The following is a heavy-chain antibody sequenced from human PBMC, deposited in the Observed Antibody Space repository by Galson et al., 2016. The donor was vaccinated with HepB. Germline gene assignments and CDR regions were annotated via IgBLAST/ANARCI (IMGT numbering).Heavy chain of an antibody. CDR2: IRSKTHSSAT. CDR1: GFIFSGSV. J-gene: IGHJ4*02. D-gene: IGHD5-24*01. V-gene: IGHV3-73*01. Sequence: SLRLSCAGSGFIFSGSVMHWVRQASGKGLEWVGRIRSKTHSSATAYATSVEGRSTISRDNSKNTLYLQMNSLRAEDTATYYCAKEMRWLKLGLDYWGQGTRVTVSS. CDR3: AKEMRWLKLGLDY.